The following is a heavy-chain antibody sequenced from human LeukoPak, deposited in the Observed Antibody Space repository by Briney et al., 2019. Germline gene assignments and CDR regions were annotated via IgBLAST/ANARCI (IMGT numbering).Heavy chain of an antibody. D-gene: IGHD2-2*01. CDR2: MNPSGGST. CDR1: GYTFTSYY. CDR3: ARPYCSSTSCYSEPGFDY. J-gene: IGHJ4*02. Sequence: ASVKVSCKASGYTFTSYYMHWVRQAPGQGLEWMGIMNPSGGSTSYAQKFQGRVTMTRDTSTSTVYMELSSLRSEDTAVYYCARPYCSSTSCYSEPGFDYWGQGTLVTVSS. V-gene: IGHV1-46*01.